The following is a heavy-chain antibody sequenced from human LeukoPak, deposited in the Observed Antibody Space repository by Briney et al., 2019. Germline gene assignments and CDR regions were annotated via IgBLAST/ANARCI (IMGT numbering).Heavy chain of an antibody. V-gene: IGHV3-21*01. CDR3: ARGGDYGGNSVLGVFFDY. CDR2: ISSSSYI. D-gene: IGHD4-23*01. Sequence: GGSLRLSCAASGFTFSSYSMNWVRQAPGKGLEWVSSISSSSYIYYADSVKGRFTISRDNAKNSLQLQMNSLRAEDTAVYYCARGGDYGGNSVLGVFFDYWGQGPLVTVSS. J-gene: IGHJ4*02. CDR1: GFTFSSYS.